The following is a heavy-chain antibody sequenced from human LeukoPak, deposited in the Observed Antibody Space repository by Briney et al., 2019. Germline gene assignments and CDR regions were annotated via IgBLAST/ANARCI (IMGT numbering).Heavy chain of an antibody. CDR2: ISENKGNT. CDR3: ARGIAVTREFDQ. V-gene: IGHV1-18*04. J-gene: IGHJ4*02. D-gene: IGHD6-19*01. Sequence: ASVKVSCKASGYTFTTYGINWVRQAPGQGLEWMGWISENKGNTNHAQRFQGRVTMTTDTSTNTAYMELRSLRSDDTAVYYRARGIAVTREFDQWGQGTLVIVSS. CDR1: GYTFTTYG.